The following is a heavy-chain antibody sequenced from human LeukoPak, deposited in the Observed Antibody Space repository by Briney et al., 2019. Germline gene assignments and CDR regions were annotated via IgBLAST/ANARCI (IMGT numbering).Heavy chain of an antibody. CDR2: INHSGST. V-gene: IGHV4-34*01. CDR3: ARTDFWSGYCSWFDP. Sequence: TSETLSLTCAVYGGSFSGYYWSWIRQPPGKGLEWIGEINHSGSTNYNPSLKSRVTISVDTSKNQFSLKLSSVTAADTAVYYCARTDFWSGYCSWFDPWGQGTLVTVSS. D-gene: IGHD3-3*01. CDR1: GGSFSGYY. J-gene: IGHJ5*02.